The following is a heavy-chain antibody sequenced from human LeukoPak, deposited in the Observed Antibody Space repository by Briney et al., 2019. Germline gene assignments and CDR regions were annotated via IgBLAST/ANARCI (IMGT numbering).Heavy chain of an antibody. D-gene: IGHD3-10*01. Sequence: ANVPRKTSGYTFTGYYLHWVRQAPGQGLEWLGWINRNSGGTNFAQKFQGRVTMSRDTSISTAYMELSRLRSDDTAVYYCARVCMVRGLIIRYGTDVWGKGTTVTVSS. CDR1: GYTFTGYY. CDR3: ARVCMVRGLIIRYGTDV. J-gene: IGHJ6*04. CDR2: INRNSGGT. V-gene: IGHV1-2*02.